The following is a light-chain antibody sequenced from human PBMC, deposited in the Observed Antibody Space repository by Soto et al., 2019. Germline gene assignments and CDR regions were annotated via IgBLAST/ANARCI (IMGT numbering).Light chain of an antibody. CDR1: SSDVGGYNY. CDR2: EVS. CDR3: SSYAASNNLGV. J-gene: IGLJ2*01. Sequence: QSALNQPPSASGSPGQSVTISCIGTSSDVGGYNYVSWYQQHPGKAPKLMIYEVSKRPSGVPDRYSGSKSGNTSSHTVSGLQAEDEADYYCSSYAASNNLGVFGGGTKLTVL. V-gene: IGLV2-8*01.